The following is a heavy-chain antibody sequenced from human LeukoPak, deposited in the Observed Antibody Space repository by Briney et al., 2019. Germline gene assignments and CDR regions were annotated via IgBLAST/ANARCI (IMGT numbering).Heavy chain of an antibody. CDR3: ARGYCSGGSCYWDY. Sequence: SQTLSLTCTVSGGSISSYYWSWTRQPPGKGLEWIGYIYYSGSTNYNPSLKSRVTISVDTSKNQFSLKLSSVTAADTAVYYCARGYCSGGSCYWDYWGQGTLVTVSS. CDR1: GGSISSYY. CDR2: IYYSGST. J-gene: IGHJ4*02. V-gene: IGHV4-59*01. D-gene: IGHD2-15*01.